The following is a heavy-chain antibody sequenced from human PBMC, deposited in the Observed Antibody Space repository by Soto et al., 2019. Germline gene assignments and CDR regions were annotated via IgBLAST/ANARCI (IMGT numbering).Heavy chain of an antibody. D-gene: IGHD5-18*01. V-gene: IGHV4-61*01. J-gene: IGHJ4*02. CDR2: IYYRGTT. CDR3: ARAPYSYGTPMSGLDY. Sequence: GGSVSSGTHYWSWIRQPPGKGLEWLGYIYYRGTTQYNPSLKSRITMSVDTSKNQFSLHLSSVSAADTAVYYCARAPYSYGTPMSGLDYWGQGTLVTVSS. CDR1: GGSVSSGTHY.